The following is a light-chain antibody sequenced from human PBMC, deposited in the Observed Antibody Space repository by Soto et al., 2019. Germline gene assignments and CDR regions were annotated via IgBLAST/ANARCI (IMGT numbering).Light chain of an antibody. V-gene: IGKV1-13*02. CDR2: DAS. J-gene: IGKJ4*01. CDR1: QSINSA. CDR3: QQSNIYPFT. Sequence: AIQLTQSPSSLSGYVGDRVTISCRASQSINSAVVWYQQRPGFPPKLLVYDASSLQDGVPSRFSGIGYGTDFALTISSLQPGDSATYYCQQSNIYPFTFGGGTRVEI.